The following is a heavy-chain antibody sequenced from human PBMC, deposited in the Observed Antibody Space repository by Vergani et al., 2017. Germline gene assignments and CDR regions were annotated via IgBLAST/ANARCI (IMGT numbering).Heavy chain of an antibody. CDR1: GGTFSSYA. Sequence: QVQLVQSGAEVKKPGSSVKVSCKASGGTFSSYAISWVRQAPGQGLEWMGGIIPIFGTANYAQKFQGRVTITADESTSTAYMELSSLGSEDTAVYYCARSRGDDSSGYQGDFQHWGQGTLVTVSS. CDR2: IIPIFGTA. J-gene: IGHJ1*01. CDR3: ARSRGDDSSGYQGDFQH. V-gene: IGHV1-69*01. D-gene: IGHD3-22*01.